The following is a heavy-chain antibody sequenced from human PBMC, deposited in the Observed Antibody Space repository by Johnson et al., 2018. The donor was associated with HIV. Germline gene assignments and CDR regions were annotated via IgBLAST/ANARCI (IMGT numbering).Heavy chain of an antibody. Sequence: VQLVESGGGVVQPGRSLRLSCAASGFTFDDYVMHWARQAPGKGLEWVSVIYSGGSTYYADSVKGRFTISRDNSKNTLYLQMNSLRPEDTAVYYCARVRDYNFWSGQQSRHAFDIWGQGTMVTVSS. CDR3: ARVRDYNFWSGQQSRHAFDI. CDR1: GFTFDDYV. V-gene: IGHV3-NL1*01. CDR2: IYSGGST. D-gene: IGHD3-3*01. J-gene: IGHJ3*02.